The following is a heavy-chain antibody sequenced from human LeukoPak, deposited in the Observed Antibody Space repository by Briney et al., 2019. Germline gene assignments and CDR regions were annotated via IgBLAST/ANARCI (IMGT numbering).Heavy chain of an antibody. D-gene: IGHD2-2*01. CDR1: GGSFSGYY. V-gene: IGHV3-23*01. J-gene: IGHJ4*02. CDR3: AKARLNCSSTSCYASSFDY. CDR2: ISGSGGST. Sequence: ETLSLTCAVYGGSFSGYYWSWVRQAPGKGLEWVSAISGSGGSTYYADSVKGRFTISRDNSKNTLYLQMNSLRAEDTAVYYCAKARLNCSSTSCYASSFDYWGQGTLVTVSS.